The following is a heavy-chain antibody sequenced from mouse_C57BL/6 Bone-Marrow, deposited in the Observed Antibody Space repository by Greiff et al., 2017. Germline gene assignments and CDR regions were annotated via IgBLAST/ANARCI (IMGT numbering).Heavy chain of an antibody. CDR1: GYTFTDYE. J-gene: IGHJ3*01. V-gene: IGHV1-15*01. D-gene: IGHD2-12*01. CDR2: IDPETGGT. Sequence: QVQLKESGAELVRPGASVTLSCKASGYTFTDYEMHWVKQTPVHGLEWIGAIDPETGGTAYNQKFKGKAILTADKSSSTAYMELRSLTSEDSAVYYCTRAYYRAWFAYWGQETLVTVSA. CDR3: TRAYYRAWFAY.